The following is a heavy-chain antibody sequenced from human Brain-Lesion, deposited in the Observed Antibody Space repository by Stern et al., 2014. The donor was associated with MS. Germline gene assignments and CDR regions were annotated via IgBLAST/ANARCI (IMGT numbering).Heavy chain of an antibody. D-gene: IGHD2-15*01. CDR1: GGTFGTYP. V-gene: IGHV1-69*06. CDR2: IIPIFGSP. J-gene: IGHJ5*02. Sequence: VQLVQSGPEVKKPGSSVQVSCKASGGTFGTYPITWLRQAPGQGLEWMGRIIPIFGSPNYAQKFQGRVTITADRSTTTVYMKLSSLKSDDAAVYYCAKDGLALVTNWFDPWGRGTLVTVSS. CDR3: AKDGLALVTNWFDP.